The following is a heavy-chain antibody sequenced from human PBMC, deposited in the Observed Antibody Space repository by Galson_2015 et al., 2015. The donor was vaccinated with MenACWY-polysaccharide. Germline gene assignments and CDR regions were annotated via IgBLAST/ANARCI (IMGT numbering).Heavy chain of an antibody. Sequence: SVKVSCKASGYTFTSYDINWVRQATGQGLEWMGWMNPNSGNTGYAQKFQGRVTMTRNTSISTAYMELSSLTSEDTAVYYCASPKAGTHYFDYWGQGTLVTVSS. V-gene: IGHV1-8*01. J-gene: IGHJ4*02. CDR1: GYTFTSYD. D-gene: IGHD6-19*01. CDR2: MNPNSGNT. CDR3: ASPKAGTHYFDY.